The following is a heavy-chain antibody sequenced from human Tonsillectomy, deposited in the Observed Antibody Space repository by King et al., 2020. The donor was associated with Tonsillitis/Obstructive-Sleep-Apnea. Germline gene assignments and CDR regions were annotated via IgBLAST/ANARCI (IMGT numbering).Heavy chain of an antibody. CDR2: ISWNSGSI. CDR1: GFTFDDYD. D-gene: IGHD1-26*01. Sequence: QLVQSGGGLVQPGRSLRLSCAASGFTFDDYDMHWVRQAPGKGLEWVSGISWNSGSIGYADSVKGRFTISRDNAKNSLYLQMNSLRAEDTALYYCAKENQWELLPGGAFDIWGQGTMVTVSS. CDR3: AKENQWELLPGGAFDI. J-gene: IGHJ3*02. V-gene: IGHV3-9*01.